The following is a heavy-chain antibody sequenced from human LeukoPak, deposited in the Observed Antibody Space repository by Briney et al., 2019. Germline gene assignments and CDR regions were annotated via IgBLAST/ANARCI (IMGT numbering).Heavy chain of an antibody. Sequence: GGSLRLSCAASGFTFSSYGMHWVRQAPGKGLEWVAFIRYDGSNKFYADSVKGRFTISRDNSKNTLYLQMNSLRAEDTAVYYCAKGDSSSWSAYYFDYWGQGTLVTVSS. CDR2: IRYDGSNK. CDR3: AKGDSSSWSAYYFDY. J-gene: IGHJ4*02. D-gene: IGHD6-13*01. V-gene: IGHV3-30*02. CDR1: GFTFSSYG.